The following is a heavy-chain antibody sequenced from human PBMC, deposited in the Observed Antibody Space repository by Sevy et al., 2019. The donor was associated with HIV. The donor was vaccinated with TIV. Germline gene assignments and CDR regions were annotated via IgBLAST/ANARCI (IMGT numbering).Heavy chain of an antibody. CDR1: GYTFTSYG. D-gene: IGHD6-13*01. Sequence: ASVKVSCKASGYTFTSYGISWVRQAPGQGLEWMGWISANNGNTNYPQKLQGRVSMTTDTSTSTAYMELRSLRSDDTAVYYCARERYSNSWLDYWGQGTLVTVSS. CDR2: ISANNGNT. J-gene: IGHJ4*02. V-gene: IGHV1-18*04. CDR3: ARERYSNSWLDY.